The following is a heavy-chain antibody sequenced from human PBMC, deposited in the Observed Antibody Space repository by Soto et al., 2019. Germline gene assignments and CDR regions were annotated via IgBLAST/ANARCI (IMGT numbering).Heavy chain of an antibody. D-gene: IGHD6-19*01. CDR1: GFTFSSYA. J-gene: IGHJ4*02. Sequence: QVQLVESGGGVVQPGRSLRLSCAASGFTFSSYAMHWVRQAPGKGLEWVAVISYDGSNKYYADSVKGRFTISRDNSKNTLYLQMNSLRAEDTAVHYCARDGGVPGYSSGWYLDYWGQGTLVTVSS. CDR3: ARDGGVPGYSSGWYLDY. V-gene: IGHV3-30-3*01. CDR2: ISYDGSNK.